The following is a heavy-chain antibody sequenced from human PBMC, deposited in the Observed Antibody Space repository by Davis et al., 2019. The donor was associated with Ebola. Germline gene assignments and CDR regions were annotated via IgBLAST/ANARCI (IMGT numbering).Heavy chain of an antibody. CDR1: GFTFSSYS. CDR3: TNYVQRGAFDI. D-gene: IGHD3-16*01. V-gene: IGHV3-21*04. Sequence: GGSLRLSCAASGFTFSSYSMNWVRQAPGKGLEWVSSISSSSSYIYYADSVKGRFTISRDNSKNTLYLQMNTLRAEDTARYYCTNYVQRGAFDIWGQGTMVTVSS. CDR2: ISSSSSYI. J-gene: IGHJ3*02.